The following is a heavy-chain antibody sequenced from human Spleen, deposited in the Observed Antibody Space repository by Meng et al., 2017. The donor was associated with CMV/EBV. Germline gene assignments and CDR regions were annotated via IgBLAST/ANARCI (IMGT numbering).Heavy chain of an antibody. V-gene: IGHV3-48*03. D-gene: IGHD5-24*01. CDR3: AKDRGWLQSS. CDR1: GFTLSSYE. CDR2: ISGSDSSK. J-gene: IGHJ4*02. Sequence: GESLKISCAASGFTLSSYEMNWVRQATGKGLEWVSYISGSDSSKYYADSVKGRFTISRDNSKNTLYLQMNSLRAEDTAVYYCAKDRGWLQSSWGQGTLVTVSS.